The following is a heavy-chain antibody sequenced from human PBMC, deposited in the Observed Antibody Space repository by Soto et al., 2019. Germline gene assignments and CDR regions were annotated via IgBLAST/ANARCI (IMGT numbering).Heavy chain of an antibody. V-gene: IGHV3-33*01. Sequence: GGSLRLSCAASGFTFSSYGMHWVRQAPGKGLEWVAVIWYDGSNKYYADSVKGRFTISRDNSKNTLYLQMNSLRAEDTAVYYCARDLQLGNYYYYGMDVWGQGTTVTVSS. CDR3: ARDLQLGNYYYYGMDV. D-gene: IGHD6-13*01. CDR1: GFTFSSYG. CDR2: IWYDGSNK. J-gene: IGHJ6*02.